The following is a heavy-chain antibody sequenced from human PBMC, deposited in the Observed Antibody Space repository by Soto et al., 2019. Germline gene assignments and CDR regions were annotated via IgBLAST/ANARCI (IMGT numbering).Heavy chain of an antibody. CDR2: INHDGSQK. CDR1: GFPFGNYW. V-gene: IGHV3-7*04. CDR3: ARVPKGGYYTDV. Sequence: GGSLTLSCPASGFPFGNYWMTWGRQAPGKGLEGVANINHDGSQKYVVDSVKGRFTISRDNAKNSLYLQMNSLRAEDTAVYNCARVPKGGYYTDVWGKGTTVTVSS. D-gene: IGHD1-26*01. J-gene: IGHJ6*03.